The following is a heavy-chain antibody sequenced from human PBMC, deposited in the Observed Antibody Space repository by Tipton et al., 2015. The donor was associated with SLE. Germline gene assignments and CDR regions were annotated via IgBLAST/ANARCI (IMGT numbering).Heavy chain of an antibody. Sequence: TLSLTCNVSGGSISSRSYFWGWIRQPPGKGLEWIGSIYYSGSTYYNASLESRVTISVDTSKNQFSLKLSSVTAADTAVYYCARAGIVKGYFDLWGRGTLVTVSS. CDR3: ARAGIVKGYFDL. V-gene: IGHV4-39*07. CDR1: GGSISSRSYF. CDR2: IYYSGST. J-gene: IGHJ2*01. D-gene: IGHD2-21*01.